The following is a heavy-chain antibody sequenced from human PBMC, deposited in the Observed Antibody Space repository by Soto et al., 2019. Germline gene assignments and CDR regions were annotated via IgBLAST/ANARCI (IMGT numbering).Heavy chain of an antibody. CDR1: GFTFSSYA. CDR3: ARDGKWGYSSSWYDSGQCHFDY. CDR2: ISYDGSNK. V-gene: IGHV3-30-3*01. D-gene: IGHD6-13*01. J-gene: IGHJ4*02. Sequence: GGSLRLSCAASGFTFSSYAMHWVRQAPGKGLEWVAVISYDGSNKYYADSVKGRFTISRDNSKNTLYLQMNSLRAEDTAVYYCARDGKWGYSSSWYDSGQCHFDYWGQGTLVTVSS.